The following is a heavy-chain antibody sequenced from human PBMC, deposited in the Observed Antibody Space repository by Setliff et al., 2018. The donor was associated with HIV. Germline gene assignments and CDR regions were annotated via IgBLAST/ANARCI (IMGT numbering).Heavy chain of an antibody. CDR1: GAPTSRDNYF. CDR2: IHSPGTV. Sequence: SETLSLTCSVTGAPTSRDNYFWGWIRQPPGKGLEWIANIHSPGTVYYNPSLRSRVTISVDTSQSRFSLELTSVTAADTAVYYCARPSFGIGGGANFDPWGQGTLVTVSS. D-gene: IGHD3-3*01. CDR3: ARPSFGIGGGANFDP. J-gene: IGHJ5*02. V-gene: IGHV4-39*01.